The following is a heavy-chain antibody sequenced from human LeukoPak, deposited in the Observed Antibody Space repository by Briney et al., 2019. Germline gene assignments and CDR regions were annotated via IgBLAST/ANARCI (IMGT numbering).Heavy chain of an antibody. J-gene: IGHJ4*02. Sequence: PSETLSLTCAVYGGSFSGYYWSWIRQPPGKGLEWIGEINHSGSTNYNPSLKSRVTISVDTSKNQFSLKLSSVTAADTAVYYCASGYSYGSFDYWGQGTLVTVSP. D-gene: IGHD5-18*01. CDR3: ASGYSYGSFDY. CDR2: INHSGST. V-gene: IGHV4-34*01. CDR1: GGSFSGYY.